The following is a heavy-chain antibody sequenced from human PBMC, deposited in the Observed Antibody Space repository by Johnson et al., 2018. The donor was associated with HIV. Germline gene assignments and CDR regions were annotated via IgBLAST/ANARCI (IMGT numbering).Heavy chain of an antibody. V-gene: IGHV3-20*04. CDR2: INWNGGCT. J-gene: IGHJ3*02. CDR3: ARVHRSDYYGSGSYYNGDFDI. Sequence: EQLVESGGGVVQPGRSLRLSCAASRFSVSSNYMTWVRQAPGKGLEWVSGINWNGGCTGYAASVKGRFTISRDSAKNSLYLQMNSLRAEDTALYYCARVHRSDYYGSGSYYNGDFDIWGQGTMVTVSS. CDR1: RFSVSSNY. D-gene: IGHD3-10*01.